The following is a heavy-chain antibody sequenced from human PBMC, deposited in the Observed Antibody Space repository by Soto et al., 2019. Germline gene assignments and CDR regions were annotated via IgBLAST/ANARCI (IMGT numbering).Heavy chain of an antibody. V-gene: IGHV3-66*01. CDR2: IYNGGST. CDR1: GFTVSSNY. CDR3: SRDKHCSGGSCYGDY. D-gene: IGHD2-15*01. Sequence: EVQLVESGGGLVQPGGSLRLSCAASGFTVSSNYMSWVRQAPGKGLEWVSVIYNGGSTYYADSVKGRFIMSRDNAKNTLYLQMNSLRAEDTAVYYCSRDKHCSGGSCYGDYWGQGTPVTVSS. J-gene: IGHJ4*02.